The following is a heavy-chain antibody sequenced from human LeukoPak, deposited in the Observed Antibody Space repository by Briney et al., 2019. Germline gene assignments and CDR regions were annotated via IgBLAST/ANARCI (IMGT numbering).Heavy chain of an antibody. CDR3: ARHVGLERWLYCGSGNWFDP. CDR2: IYTSGRT. CDR1: GGSISSYY. Sequence: PSETLSLTCTVSGGSISSYYWSWIRQPPGKGLEWIGYIYTSGRTNYSPCLKSRVTKLVNTSRTQLSLELSSVTAADTAVYYCARHVGLERWLYCGSGNWFDPWGQGTLVTVSS. V-gene: IGHV4-4*09. D-gene: IGHD2-21*01. J-gene: IGHJ5*02.